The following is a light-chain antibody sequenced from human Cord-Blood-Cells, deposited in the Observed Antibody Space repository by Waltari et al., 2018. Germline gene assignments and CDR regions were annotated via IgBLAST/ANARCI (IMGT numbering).Light chain of an antibody. CDR1: QSFLYSSNNKNY. Sequence: DIVMTQSPDPLAVSLGERATINCKSSQSFLYSSNNKNYLAWYQQKPGQPPKLLIYWASTRESGVPDRFSGSGSGTDFTLTISSLQAEDVAVYYCQQYYSTPSYTFGQGTKLEIK. V-gene: IGKV4-1*01. CDR3: QQYYSTPSYT. J-gene: IGKJ2*01. CDR2: WAS.